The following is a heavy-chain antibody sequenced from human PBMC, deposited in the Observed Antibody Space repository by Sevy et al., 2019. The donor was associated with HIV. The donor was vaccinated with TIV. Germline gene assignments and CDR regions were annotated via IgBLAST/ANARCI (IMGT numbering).Heavy chain of an antibody. CDR3: ARPYGSGSWEAFDV. CDR2: ITSSSNYI. CDR1: GFIFNSYV. D-gene: IGHD3-10*01. J-gene: IGHJ3*01. Sequence: GGSLRLSCTASGFIFNSYVISWVRQAPGKGLEWVSSITSSSNYIYYADSVKGRFTISRDNAKDSVYLQMNSLRAEDTAVYYCARPYGSGSWEAFDVWGQGTMVTVSS. V-gene: IGHV3-21*01.